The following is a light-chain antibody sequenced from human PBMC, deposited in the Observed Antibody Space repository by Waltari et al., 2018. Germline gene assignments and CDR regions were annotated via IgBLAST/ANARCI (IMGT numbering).Light chain of an antibody. CDR1: QSLSKRY. Sequence: IVLTQSPGTLSLSPGEPATLSCRTSQSLSKRYLAWYQQKPDQAPRLLIYGASSRAAGIPDRFSGSGSGTDFTLTITRLEPEDSAVYYCQQYGSSILYTFGQGTKLEIK. V-gene: IGKV3-20*01. J-gene: IGKJ2*01. CDR3: QQYGSSILYT. CDR2: GAS.